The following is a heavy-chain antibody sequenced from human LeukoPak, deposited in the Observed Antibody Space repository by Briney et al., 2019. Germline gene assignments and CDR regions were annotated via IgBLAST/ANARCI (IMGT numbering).Heavy chain of an antibody. CDR2: ISGSGGST. Sequence: GALRLSCAASGFPFSSYAMSWVRQAPGKGLEWVSAISGSGGSTYYADSVKGRFTISRDNAKNSLYLQMNSLRAEDTALYYCAKDKTYYDSSGYFDYWGQGTLVTVSS. J-gene: IGHJ4*02. CDR1: GFPFSSYA. CDR3: AKDKTYYDSSGYFDY. V-gene: IGHV3-23*01. D-gene: IGHD3-22*01.